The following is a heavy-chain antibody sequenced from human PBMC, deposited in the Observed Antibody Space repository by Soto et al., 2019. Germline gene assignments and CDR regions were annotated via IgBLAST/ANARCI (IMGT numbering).Heavy chain of an antibody. Sequence: QVQLQQWGAGLLRPSKTLSLTCAFYGGSFDDFYCSGVRLSPGKGLKLVGEISHDGGTNYSPSLASRVPTAVDTSKNQFSLHLRSVTAADTGLYDCARGQLVWYGDLTPYHRDMDVWGQGTTVTVSS. CDR3: ARGQLVWYGDLTPYHRDMDV. J-gene: IGHJ6*02. V-gene: IGHV4-34*02. CDR1: GGSFDDFY. D-gene: IGHD3-10*01. CDR2: ISHDGGT.